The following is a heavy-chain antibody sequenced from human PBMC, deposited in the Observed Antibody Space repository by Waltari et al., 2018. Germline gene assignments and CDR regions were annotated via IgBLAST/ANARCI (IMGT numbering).Heavy chain of an antibody. J-gene: IGHJ4*02. CDR3: ASLYCSSTSCYLGHS. D-gene: IGHD2-2*01. V-gene: IGHV1-8*01. CDR2: MNPNSGNT. CDR1: GYTFTSYD. Sequence: QVQLVQSGAEVKKPGASVKVSCKASGYTFTSYDINWVRQATGQGLEWMGWMNPNSGNTGDEQKFQGRVTMTRNTSISTAYMELSSLRSEDTAVYYCASLYCSSTSCYLGHSWGQGTLVTVSS.